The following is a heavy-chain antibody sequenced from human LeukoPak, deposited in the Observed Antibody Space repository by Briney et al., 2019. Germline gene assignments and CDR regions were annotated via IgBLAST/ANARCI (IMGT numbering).Heavy chain of an antibody. D-gene: IGHD3-10*01. CDR1: GGSISSSSYC. J-gene: IGHJ4*02. CDR3: ARLSPPLWFGELFRSAIFDY. Sequence: PSETLSLTCTVSGGSISSSSYCWGWIRQPPGKGLEWIGSIYYSGSTYYNPSLKSRVTISVDTSKNQFSLKLSSVTAADTAVYYCARLSPPLWFGELFRSAIFDYWGQGTLVTVSS. V-gene: IGHV4-39*01. CDR2: IYYSGST.